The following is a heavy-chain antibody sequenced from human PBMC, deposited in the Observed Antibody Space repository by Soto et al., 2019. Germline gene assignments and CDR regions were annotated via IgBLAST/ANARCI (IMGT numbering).Heavy chain of an antibody. Sequence: LRLSCVASSFTFNNAWMNWVRQAPEKGLEWIGLIKNKAAGGTALYATSMKGRFTISRDDSKNTLYLQINNLKTEDTGVYYGTTPDLVASGDTWVQGTMVTVS. CDR3: TTPDLVASGDT. V-gene: IGHV3-15*07. D-gene: IGHD5-12*01. J-gene: IGHJ3*02. CDR1: SFTFNNAW. CDR2: IKNKAAGGTA.